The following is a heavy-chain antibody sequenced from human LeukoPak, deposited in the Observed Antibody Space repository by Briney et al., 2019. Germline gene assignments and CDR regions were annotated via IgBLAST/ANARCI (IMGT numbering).Heavy chain of an antibody. CDR2: ISSSSSYI. V-gene: IGHV3-21*01. CDR1: GFTFSSYS. D-gene: IGHD2-2*01. CDR3: AREYIVVVPAAIQSYYYYGMDV. J-gene: IGHJ6*02. Sequence: GGSLRLSCAASGFTFSSYSMNWDRQAPGKGLEWVSSISSSSSYIYYADSVKGRFTISRDNAKNSLYLQMNSLRAEDTAVYYCAREYIVVVPAAIQSYYYYGMDVWGQGTTVTVSS.